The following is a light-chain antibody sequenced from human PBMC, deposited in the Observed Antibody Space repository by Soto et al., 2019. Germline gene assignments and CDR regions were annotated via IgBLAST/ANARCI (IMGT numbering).Light chain of an antibody. CDR3: SSYTSSSTLGVV. V-gene: IGLV2-14*01. Sequence: QSVLTQPASVSGSPGQSITISCTGTSSDVGGYNYVSWYQQHPGKAPKLMIYEVSNRPSGVSNRFSGSKSGNTASLTISGIQAEDEADYYCSSYTSSSTLGVVFGGGTKLTVL. CDR2: EVS. CDR1: SSDVGGYNY. J-gene: IGLJ2*01.